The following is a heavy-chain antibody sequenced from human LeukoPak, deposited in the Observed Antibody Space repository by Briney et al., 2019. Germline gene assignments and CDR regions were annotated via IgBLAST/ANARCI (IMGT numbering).Heavy chain of an antibody. Sequence: PSETLSLTCAVYGGSFSGYYWSWIRQPPGKGLEWIGEINHSGSTNYNPSLKSRVTISVDTSKNQFSLKLSSVTAADTAVYYCARGMGLRYFDWSNYYYYGMDVWGQGTTVTVSS. V-gene: IGHV4-34*01. J-gene: IGHJ6*02. CDR2: INHSGST. D-gene: IGHD3-9*01. CDR1: GGSFSGYY. CDR3: ARGMGLRYFDWSNYYYYGMDV.